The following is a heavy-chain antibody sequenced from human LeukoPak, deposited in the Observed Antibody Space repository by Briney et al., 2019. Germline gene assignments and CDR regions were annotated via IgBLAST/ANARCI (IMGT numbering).Heavy chain of an antibody. Sequence: GSLRLSCAASGFTFSSYSMNWVRQAPGKGLEWVSSISSSSYIYYADSVKGRFTISRDNAKNSLYLQMNSLRAEDTAVYYCARDRGGTAYFDYWGQGTLVTVSS. J-gene: IGHJ4*02. V-gene: IGHV3-21*01. CDR1: GFTFSSYS. D-gene: IGHD3-16*01. CDR2: ISSSSYI. CDR3: ARDRGGTAYFDY.